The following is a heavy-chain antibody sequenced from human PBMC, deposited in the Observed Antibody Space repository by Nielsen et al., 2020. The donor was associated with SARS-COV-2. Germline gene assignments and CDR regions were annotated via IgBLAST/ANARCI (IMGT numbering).Heavy chain of an antibody. V-gene: IGHV3-30*03. D-gene: IGHD4-23*01. J-gene: IGHJ4*02. CDR3: ARDHGGYPSY. CDR2: ISYDGSNK. Sequence: GESLKISCAASGFTFDDYGMSWVRQAPGKGLEWVAVISYDGSNKYYADSVKGRFTISRDNSKNTLYLQMNSLRAEDTAVYYCARDHGGYPSYWGQGTLVTVSS. CDR1: GFTFDDYG.